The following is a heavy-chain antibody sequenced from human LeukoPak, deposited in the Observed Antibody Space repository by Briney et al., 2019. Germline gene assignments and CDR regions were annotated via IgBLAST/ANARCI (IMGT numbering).Heavy chain of an antibody. V-gene: IGHV3-23*01. CDR3: AKDRSYCGGDCYHNRPLYCFDY. Sequence: GGSLRLSCAASGFTFSSYWMSWVRQAPGKGLEWVSAISGSGGSTYYADSVKGRFTISRDNSKNTLYLQMNSLRAEDTAVYYCAKDRSYCGGDCYHNRPLYCFDYWGQGTLVTVSS. D-gene: IGHD2-21*02. J-gene: IGHJ4*02. CDR1: GFTFSSYW. CDR2: ISGSGGST.